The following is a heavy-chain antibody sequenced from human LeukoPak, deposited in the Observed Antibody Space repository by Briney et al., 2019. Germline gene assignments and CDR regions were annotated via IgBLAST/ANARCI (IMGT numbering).Heavy chain of an antibody. D-gene: IGHD2-8*01. CDR3: ARDVGGNGGGGTFDY. V-gene: IGHV3-11*05. CDR1: GFTFSSYA. CDR2: ISSSSSYT. Sequence: GGSLRLSCAASGFTFSSYAMSWVRQAPGKGLEWVSYISSSSSYTNYADSVKGRFTVSRDNAKKSLFLQMNSLRVEDTAVYYCARDVGGNGGGGTFDYWGQGTLVTVSS. J-gene: IGHJ4*02.